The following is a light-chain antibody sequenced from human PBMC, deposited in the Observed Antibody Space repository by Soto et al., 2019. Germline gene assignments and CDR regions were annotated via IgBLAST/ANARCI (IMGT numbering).Light chain of an antibody. J-gene: IGKJ4*01. Sequence: AIQLTQSPSSLSASVGDRVTITCRASQGISSALAWYQQKPGKAPKLLIYDASSLESGVPSRFSGSGSGTDFTLTNSSLQPEDFATYYCQQFNNYPFGGGTKVEIK. CDR2: DAS. CDR1: QGISSA. V-gene: IGKV1D-13*01. CDR3: QQFNNYP.